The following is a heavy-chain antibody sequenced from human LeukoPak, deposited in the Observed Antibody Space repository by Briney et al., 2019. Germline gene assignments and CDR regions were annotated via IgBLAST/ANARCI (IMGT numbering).Heavy chain of an antibody. V-gene: IGHV3-30*03. Sequence: PGGSLRLSCAASGFTFSSYGMHWVRQAPGKGLEWVAVISYDGSNEYYADSVKGRFTISRDNSKNTLYLQTNSLRVEDTAVYYCARGRYYLDSWGQGTLVTVSS. CDR1: GFTFSSYG. J-gene: IGHJ4*02. CDR2: ISYDGSNE. CDR3: ARGRYYLDS. D-gene: IGHD3-10*01.